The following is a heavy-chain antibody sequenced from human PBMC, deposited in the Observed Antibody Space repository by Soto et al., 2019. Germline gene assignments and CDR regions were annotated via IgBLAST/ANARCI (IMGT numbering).Heavy chain of an antibody. CDR2: TYYRSNWRH. Sequence: SQTLSLTCAISGDSVSSNTAAWNWIRSSPSRGLEWLGRTYYRSNWRHDYAVSVKSRITVNPDTSKNHFSPQLNSVTPDDTAVYYCAKGVAGSGFDLWGQGTLVTVNS. J-gene: IGHJ4*02. V-gene: IGHV6-1*01. CDR1: GDSVSSNTAA. CDR3: AKGVAGSGFDL. D-gene: IGHD6-19*01.